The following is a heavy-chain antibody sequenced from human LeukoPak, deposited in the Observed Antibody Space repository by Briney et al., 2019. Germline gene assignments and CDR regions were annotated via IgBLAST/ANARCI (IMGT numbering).Heavy chain of an antibody. CDR2: IYHSGST. CDR3: ASLTLDCSSTSCPPQTDY. D-gene: IGHD2-2*01. CDR1: GGSISSYY. Sequence: SETLSLTCTVSGGSISSYYWSWIRQPPGKGLEWIGYIYHSGSTNYNPSLKSRVTISVDTSKNQFSLKLSSVTAADTAVYYCASLTLDCSSTSCPPQTDYWGQGTLVTVSS. J-gene: IGHJ4*02. V-gene: IGHV4-59*08.